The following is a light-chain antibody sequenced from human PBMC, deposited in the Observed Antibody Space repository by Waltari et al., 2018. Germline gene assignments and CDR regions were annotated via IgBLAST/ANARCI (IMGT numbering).Light chain of an antibody. CDR1: QSVRSA. Sequence: DIVLTQSPVALSFSPGESATLSCRASQSVRSALAWYQQKPGQAPRLLIYDASNRATGIPSRFSGSGSGTDFTLTISSLEPEDFAVYYCQQRSNWPREFTFGPGTKVDIK. CDR2: DAS. CDR3: QQRSNWPREFT. V-gene: IGKV3-11*01. J-gene: IGKJ3*01.